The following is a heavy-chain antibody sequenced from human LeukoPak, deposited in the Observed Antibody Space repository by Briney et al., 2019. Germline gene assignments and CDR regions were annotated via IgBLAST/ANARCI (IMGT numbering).Heavy chain of an antibody. Sequence: SETLSLTCTVSGGSISRSYWSWIRQPPGKGLEWIAYISDNGSSNNNPSLKSPVTMSVDRSKNQFSLKLSSVTAADTAAYYCARERYYYDSKEAFDIWGQGTMVTVSS. CDR1: GGSISRSY. D-gene: IGHD3-22*01. V-gene: IGHV4-59*12. CDR3: ARERYYYDSKEAFDI. CDR2: ISDNGSS. J-gene: IGHJ3*02.